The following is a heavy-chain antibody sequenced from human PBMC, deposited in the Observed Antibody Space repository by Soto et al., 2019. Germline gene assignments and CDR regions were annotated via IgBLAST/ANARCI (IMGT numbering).Heavy chain of an antibody. J-gene: IGHJ4*02. Sequence: PGGSLRLSCAASGFTFRSYWMHWVRQAPGKGLEWVSSISSSSSYTYYADSVKGRFTISRDNAKNSLYLQMNSLRAEDTAVYYCARDPWIQLWDYWGQGTLVTAPQ. V-gene: IGHV3-21*01. CDR2: ISSSSSYT. CDR3: ARDPWIQLWDY. D-gene: IGHD5-18*01. CDR1: GFTFRSYW.